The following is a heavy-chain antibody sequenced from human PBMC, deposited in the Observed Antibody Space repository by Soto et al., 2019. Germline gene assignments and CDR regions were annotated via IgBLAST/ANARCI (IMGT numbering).Heavy chain of an antibody. V-gene: IGHV3-33*01. CDR3: ARNDYYDSSGYYYYYYGMDV. D-gene: IGHD3-22*01. J-gene: IGHJ6*02. CDR1: GFTFSSDG. CDR2: IWYDGSNK. Sequence: GGSLRLSCAASGFTFSSDGMHWVRQAPGKGLEWVAVIWYDGSNKYYADSVKGRFTISRDNSKNTLYLQMNSLRAEDTAVYYCARNDYYDSSGYYYYYYGMDVWGQGT.